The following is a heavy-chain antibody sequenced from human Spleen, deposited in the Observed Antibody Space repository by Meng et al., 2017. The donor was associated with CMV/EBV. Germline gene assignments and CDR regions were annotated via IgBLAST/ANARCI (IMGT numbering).Heavy chain of an antibody. D-gene: IGHD4-17*01. CDR3: AKDNGDYTIDY. V-gene: IGHV3-43*01. CDR1: GFSFDDYT. Sequence: SCAASGFSFDDYTMHWVRQAPGKGLEWVSLITRDSSKRNFADSVKGRFTISRDNSEDSLYLRMNSLRTEDTALYYCAKDNGDYTIDYWGQGTLVTVSS. J-gene: IGHJ4*02. CDR2: ITRDSSKR.